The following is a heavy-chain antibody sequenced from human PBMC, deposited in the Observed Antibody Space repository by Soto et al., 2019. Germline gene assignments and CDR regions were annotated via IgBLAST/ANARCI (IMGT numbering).Heavy chain of an antibody. D-gene: IGHD3-9*01. Sequence: ASVKVSCKASGGTFSSYAISWVRQAPGQGLEWMGGIIPIFGTANYAQKFQGRVTITADESTSTAYMELSSLRSEDTAVYYSATGAQYDILTGYQTTYYYYGMDVWGQGTTVTVSS. CDR2: IIPIFGTA. J-gene: IGHJ6*02. V-gene: IGHV1-69*13. CDR3: ATGAQYDILTGYQTTYYYYGMDV. CDR1: GGTFSSYA.